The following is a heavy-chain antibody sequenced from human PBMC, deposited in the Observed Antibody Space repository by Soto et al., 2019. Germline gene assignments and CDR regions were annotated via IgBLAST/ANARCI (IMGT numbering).Heavy chain of an antibody. CDR3: ARSEGADGVVWFDT. V-gene: IGHV3-23*01. Sequence: EVQLLQSGGDLVQPGGSLRVSCVASGFSFSNFAMSWVRQAPGKGLEWVSGIRGSGAESHYADSVRGRFTISRDNSKNTVYLEMYSLNVGDTAVYYCARSEGADGVVWFDTWGQGTLVTVSS. D-gene: IGHD1-26*01. CDR1: GFSFSNFA. J-gene: IGHJ5*02. CDR2: IRGSGAES.